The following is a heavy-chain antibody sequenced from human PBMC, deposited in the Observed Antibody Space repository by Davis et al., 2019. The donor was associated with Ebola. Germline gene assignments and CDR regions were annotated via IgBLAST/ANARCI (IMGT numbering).Heavy chain of an antibody. V-gene: IGHV1-46*01. CDR3: ARDRGIAVAGTGNFDY. Sequence: ASVKVSCKASGYTFTSYYMHWVRQAPGQGLEWMGIINPSGGSTSYAQKFQGRVTMTRDMSTSTVYMELSSLRSEDTAVYYCARDRGIAVAGTGNFDYWGQGTLVTVSS. J-gene: IGHJ4*02. D-gene: IGHD6-19*01. CDR1: GYTFTSYY. CDR2: INPSGGST.